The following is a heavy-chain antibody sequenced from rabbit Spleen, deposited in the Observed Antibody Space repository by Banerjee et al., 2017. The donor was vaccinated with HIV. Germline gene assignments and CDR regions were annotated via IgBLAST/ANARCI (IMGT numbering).Heavy chain of an antibody. CDR1: GLSFSSSDY. V-gene: IGHV1S45*01. J-gene: IGHJ3*01. D-gene: IGHD1-1*01. CDR3: ARDLVAVIGWNFSL. CDR2: IYGDISGST. Sequence: QEQLVESGGDLVQPGASLTLTCTTSGLSFSSSDYMCWVRQAPGKGLECIACIYGDISGSTWYASWAKGRFTISKTSSTKVTLQMTSLTAADTATYFCARDLVAVIGWNFSLWGQGTLVTVS.